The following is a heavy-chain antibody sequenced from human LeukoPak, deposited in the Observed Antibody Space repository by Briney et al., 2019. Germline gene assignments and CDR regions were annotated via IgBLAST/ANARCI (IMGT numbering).Heavy chain of an antibody. CDR3: ARGQNVLLWFGELFGWYFDL. CDR2: ISYDGSNK. D-gene: IGHD3-10*01. J-gene: IGHJ2*01. Sequence: GGSLRLSCAASGFTFSSYAMHWVRQAPGKGLEWVAVISYDGSNKYYADSVKGRFAISRDNSKNTLYLQMNSLRAEDTAVYYCARGQNVLLWFGELFGWYFDLWGRGTLVTVSS. CDR1: GFTFSSYA. V-gene: IGHV3-30*09.